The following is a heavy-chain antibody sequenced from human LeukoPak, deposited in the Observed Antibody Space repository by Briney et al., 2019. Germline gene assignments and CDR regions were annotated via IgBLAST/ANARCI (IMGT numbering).Heavy chain of an antibody. CDR3: ARDLLYGSGSS. V-gene: IGHV4-34*01. D-gene: IGHD3-10*01. J-gene: IGHJ4*02. CDR2: INHSGST. Sequence: SETLSLTCAVYGGSFSGYYWSWIRQPPRKGLEWIGEINHSGSTNYNPSLKSRVTISVDTSKNQFSLKLSSVTAADTAVYYCARDLLYGSGSSWGQGTLVTVSS. CDR1: GGSFSGYY.